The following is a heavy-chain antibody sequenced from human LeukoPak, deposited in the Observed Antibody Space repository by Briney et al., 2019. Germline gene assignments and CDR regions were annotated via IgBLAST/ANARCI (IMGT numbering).Heavy chain of an antibody. CDR2: INPNTGGT. CDR1: GYTFTGYY. V-gene: IGHV1-2*02. J-gene: IGHJ4*02. Sequence: ASVKVSCKASGYTFTGYYMHWVRQAPGQGLEWMGWINPNTGGTNCAQKFQGRVTVTRDMSINIVYMELSRLTSDDTAVYFCARDNSLDYWGLGTLVTVSS. D-gene: IGHD4-11*01. CDR3: ARDNSLDY.